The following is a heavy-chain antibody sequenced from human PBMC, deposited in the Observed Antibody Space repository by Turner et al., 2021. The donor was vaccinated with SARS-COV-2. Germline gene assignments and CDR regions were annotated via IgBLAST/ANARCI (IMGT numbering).Heavy chain of an antibody. D-gene: IGHD6-19*01. CDR3: ASQGGNSGWFFAYDI. Sequence: QLQLQESGPGLVKPSETLSLTCTVSGGSISSSSYYWGWIRQPPGKGLEWIGSIYYSGSTYYNPSLKSRVTISVDTSKNQFSLKLNSVTAADTAVYYCASQGGNSGWFFAYDIWGQGTMVTVSS. J-gene: IGHJ3*02. CDR2: IYYSGST. CDR1: GGSISSSSYY. V-gene: IGHV4-39*01.